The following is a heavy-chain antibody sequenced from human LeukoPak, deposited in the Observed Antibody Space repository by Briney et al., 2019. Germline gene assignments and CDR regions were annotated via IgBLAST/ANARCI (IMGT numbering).Heavy chain of an antibody. Sequence: GGSPRLSCAASGFSFSGYSMNWVRQAPGKGLEWVAHIRGTSSAMNYAASVRGRFTMSRDNAKDALFLEMSSLRAEDTAVYYCARDRDWSFDYWGQGTLVTVSS. CDR2: IRGTSSAM. CDR1: GFSFSGYS. J-gene: IGHJ4*02. D-gene: IGHD3-9*01. CDR3: ARDRDWSFDY. V-gene: IGHV3-48*04.